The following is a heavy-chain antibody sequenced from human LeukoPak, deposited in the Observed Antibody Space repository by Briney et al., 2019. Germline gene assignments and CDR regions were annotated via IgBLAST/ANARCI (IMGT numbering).Heavy chain of an antibody. J-gene: IGHJ6*02. CDR3: ASSYYCSGGSCSRHYYYGMDV. CDR2: ISGSGGST. V-gene: IGHV3-23*01. D-gene: IGHD2-15*01. Sequence: GGSLRLSCAASGFTFSSYAMSWVRQAPGKGLEWVSAISGSGGSTYYADSVKGRFTISRDNSKNTLYLQMNSLRAEDTAVYYCASSYYCSGGSCSRHYYYGMDVWGQGTTVTVSS. CDR1: GFTFSSYA.